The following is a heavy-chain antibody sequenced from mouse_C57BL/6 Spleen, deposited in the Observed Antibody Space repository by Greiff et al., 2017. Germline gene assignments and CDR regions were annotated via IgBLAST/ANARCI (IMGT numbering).Heavy chain of an antibody. J-gene: IGHJ3*01. CDR2: INPSSGYP. D-gene: IGHD1-1*01. CDR3: ARADGSSSAWFAD. V-gene: IGHV1-7*01. Sequence: QVQLQQSGAELAKPGASVKLSCKASGYTFTSYWMHWVKQRPGKGLEWIGYINPSSGYPKYNQKFKDQVTLTADNSSNTVYMQLSSLTYEDSAVYYCARADGSSSAWFADWGQGTLVTVSA. CDR1: GYTFTSYW.